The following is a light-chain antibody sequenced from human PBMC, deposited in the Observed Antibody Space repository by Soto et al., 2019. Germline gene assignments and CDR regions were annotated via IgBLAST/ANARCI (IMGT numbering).Light chain of an antibody. Sequence: EIVMTQSPASLSVSPGERATLSCRANQSISTYLAWYQQKPGQAPRLLIYGASTRATGIPVRFSGSGSGTEFTLTINSLQSEDFAVYYCQQYNNWPPWTFGQGTKVDIK. CDR3: QQYNNWPPWT. J-gene: IGKJ1*01. CDR2: GAS. CDR1: QSISTY. V-gene: IGKV3-15*01.